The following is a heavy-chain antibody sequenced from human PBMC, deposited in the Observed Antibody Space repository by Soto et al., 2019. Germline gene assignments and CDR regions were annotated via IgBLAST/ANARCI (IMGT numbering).Heavy chain of an antibody. CDR2: IYYSGST. Sequence: TSETLSVTCTVSGGSISSSSYYWSWIRQPPGKGLEWIGSIYYSGSTYYNPSLKSRVTISVDTSKNQFSLKLSSVTAADTAVYYRARPEGDLLDYGGNPNAFDIWGQGTMVTVSS. D-gene: IGHD4-17*01. CDR1: GGSISSSSYY. V-gene: IGHV4-39*01. J-gene: IGHJ3*02. CDR3: ARPEGDLLDYGGNPNAFDI.